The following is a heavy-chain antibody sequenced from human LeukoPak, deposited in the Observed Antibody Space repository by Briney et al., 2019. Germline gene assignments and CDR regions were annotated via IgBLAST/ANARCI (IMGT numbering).Heavy chain of an antibody. Sequence: GWSLRLSCAASGFTFSSYAMHWVRQAPGKGLEWVAVISYDGSNKYYADSVKGRFTISRDNSKNTLYLQMNSLRAEDTAVYYCAKGGIVVVPAAYSFDYWGQGTLVTVSS. J-gene: IGHJ4*02. CDR1: GFTFSSYA. CDR2: ISYDGSNK. D-gene: IGHD2-2*01. CDR3: AKGGIVVVPAAYSFDY. V-gene: IGHV3-30-3*01.